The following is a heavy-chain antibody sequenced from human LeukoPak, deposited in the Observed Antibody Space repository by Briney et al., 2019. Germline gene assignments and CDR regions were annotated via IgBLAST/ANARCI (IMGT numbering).Heavy chain of an antibody. J-gene: IGHJ4*02. V-gene: IGHV3-23*01. D-gene: IGHD3-3*01. CDR1: GFSFSHHA. CDR3: AKDHNDFWSGYPPN. CDR2: IGGSGGGI. Sequence: GGSLRLSCVASGFSFSHHAMTWVRQAPGQGLEWVSAIGGSGGGIFYADSVKGRFTISRDNSKNTLYLQMSSLRADDTAVYYCAKDHNDFWSGYPPNWGQGTLVSVSS.